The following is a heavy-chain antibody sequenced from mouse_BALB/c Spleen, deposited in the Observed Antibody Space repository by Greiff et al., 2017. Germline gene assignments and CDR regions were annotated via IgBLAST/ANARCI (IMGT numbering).Heavy chain of an antibody. J-gene: IGHJ2*01. CDR3: ARFITTVVATTSFDY. Sequence: EVQRVESGGGLVQPGGSLKLSCAASGFTFSSYGMSWVRQTPDKRLELVATINSNGGSTYYPDSVKGRFTISRDNAKNTLYLQMSSLKSEDTAMYYCARFITTVVATTSFDYWGQGTTLTVSS. D-gene: IGHD1-1*01. V-gene: IGHV5-6-3*01. CDR1: GFTFSSYG. CDR2: INSNGGST.